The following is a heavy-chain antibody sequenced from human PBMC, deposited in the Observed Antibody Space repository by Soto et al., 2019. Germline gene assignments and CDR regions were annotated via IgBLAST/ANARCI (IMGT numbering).Heavy chain of an antibody. CDR2: ISYDGSNK. CDR3: ARDHAQWLAPNFDY. CDR1: GFTFSSYA. Sequence: GGSLRLSCAASGFTFSSYAMHWVRQAPGKGLEWVAVISYDGSNKYYADSVKGRFTISRDNSKNTLYLQMNSLRAEDTAVYYCARDHAQWLAPNFDYWGQGTLVTVSS. D-gene: IGHD6-19*01. J-gene: IGHJ4*02. V-gene: IGHV3-30-3*01.